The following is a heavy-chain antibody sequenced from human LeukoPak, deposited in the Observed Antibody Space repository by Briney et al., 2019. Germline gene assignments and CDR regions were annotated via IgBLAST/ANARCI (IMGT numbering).Heavy chain of an antibody. Sequence: PSETLSLTCTVSGGSISSGGYYWSWIRQPPGKGLEWIGYIYHSGSTYYNPSLKSRVTISVDRSKNQFSLKLSSVTAADTAVYYCVWQADDYDILTGARDYFDYWGQGTLVTVSS. CDR3: VWQADDYDILTGARDYFDY. J-gene: IGHJ4*02. CDR2: IYHSGST. V-gene: IGHV4-30-2*01. D-gene: IGHD3-9*01. CDR1: GGSISSGGYY.